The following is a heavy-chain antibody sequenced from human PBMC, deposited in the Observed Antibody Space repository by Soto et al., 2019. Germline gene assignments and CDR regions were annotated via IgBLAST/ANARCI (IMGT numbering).Heavy chain of an antibody. CDR2: ISSSSSYI. D-gene: IGHD3-9*01. CDR3: ARVDSAYYDILTGYLAHYYYYGMDV. J-gene: IGHJ6*02. Sequence: PGGSLRLSSTASGFTFSSYSMNWVRQAPGKGLEWVSSISSSSSYIYYADSVKGRFTISRDNAKNSLYLQMNSLRAEDTAVYYCARVDSAYYDILTGYLAHYYYYGMDVWGQGTTVTV. V-gene: IGHV3-21*01. CDR1: GFTFSSYS.